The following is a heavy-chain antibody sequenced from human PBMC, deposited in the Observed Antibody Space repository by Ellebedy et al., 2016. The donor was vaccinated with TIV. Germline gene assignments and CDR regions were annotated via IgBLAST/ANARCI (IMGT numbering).Heavy chain of an antibody. J-gene: IGHJ3*02. Sequence: GESLKISXAASGFTFSSYAMNWVRQAPGKGLEWVAVISYDGSNKYYADSVKGRFTISRDNSKNTLYLQMNSLRAEDTAVYYCATGDSDAFDIWGQGTMVTVSS. CDR1: GFTFSSYA. D-gene: IGHD2-15*01. V-gene: IGHV3-30-3*01. CDR3: ATGDSDAFDI. CDR2: ISYDGSNK.